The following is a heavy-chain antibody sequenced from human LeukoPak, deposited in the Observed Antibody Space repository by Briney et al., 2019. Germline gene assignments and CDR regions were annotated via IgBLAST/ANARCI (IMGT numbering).Heavy chain of an antibody. CDR1: GYTFTGYY. CDR2: INPNSGGT. D-gene: IGHD4-11*01. J-gene: IGHJ4*02. V-gene: IGHV1-2*02. CDR3: ARGRSDYSNYLDH. Sequence: ASVKVSCKASGYTFTGYYMHWVRQAPGQGLEWMGWINPNSGGTSYPQKFQGRVTMTRDTSISTAYMELTRLRSDDTAVYYCARGRSDYSNYLDHWGQGTLVTVSS.